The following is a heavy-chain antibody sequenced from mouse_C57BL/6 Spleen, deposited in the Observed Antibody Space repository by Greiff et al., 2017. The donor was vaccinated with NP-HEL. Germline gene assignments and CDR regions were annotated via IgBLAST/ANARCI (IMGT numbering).Heavy chain of an antibody. D-gene: IGHD2-1*01. CDR2: IYPSASET. Sequence: QVQLQRPGAELVRPGSSVKLSCKASGYTFTSYWMDWVKQRPGQGLEWIGNIYPSASETHYNQKFKDKATLTVDKSSSTAYMQLSSLTSEDSAVYYCARKGDYGNSAWFADWGQGTLVTVSA. V-gene: IGHV1-61*01. J-gene: IGHJ3*01. CDR1: GYTFTSYW. CDR3: ARKGDYGNSAWFAD.